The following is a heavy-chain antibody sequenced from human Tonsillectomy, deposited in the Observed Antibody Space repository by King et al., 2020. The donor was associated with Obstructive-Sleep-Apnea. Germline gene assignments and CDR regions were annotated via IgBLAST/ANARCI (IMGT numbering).Heavy chain of an antibody. CDR3: ARGNSWYHHDY. Sequence: VQLVESGGGLVKPGGSLRLSCAASGFTFSSYSMNWVRQAPGKGLDRVAVISSSSSYIYSADLVKGRFTISRDNAKNSLYLQMNSLGAEDTAVYYCARGNSWYHHDYWGQGTLVTVSS. CDR1: GFTFSSYS. J-gene: IGHJ4*02. V-gene: IGHV3-21*01. CDR2: ISSSSSYI. D-gene: IGHD6-13*01.